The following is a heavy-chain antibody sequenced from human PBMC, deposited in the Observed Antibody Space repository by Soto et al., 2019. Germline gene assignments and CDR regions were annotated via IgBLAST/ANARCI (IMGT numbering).Heavy chain of an antibody. CDR1: GYTFASYD. CDR2: MNPNSGNT. Sequence: ASVKVSCKASGYTFASYDINWVRQATGQGLEWMGWMNPNSGNTGYAQKFQGRVTMTRNTSISTAYMELSSLRSEDTAVYYCARLRWFILETRYYYYGMDLWGQGTTVTVSS. CDR3: ARLRWFILETRYYYYGMDL. V-gene: IGHV1-8*01. J-gene: IGHJ6*02. D-gene: IGHD4-17*01.